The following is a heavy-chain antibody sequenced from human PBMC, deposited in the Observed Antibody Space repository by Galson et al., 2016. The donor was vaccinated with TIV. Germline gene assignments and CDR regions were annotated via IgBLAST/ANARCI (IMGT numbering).Heavy chain of an antibody. CDR1: GAPIRDGDSF. J-gene: IGHJ6*01. CDR3: SRKAGYYYYAMDV. V-gene: IGHV4-30-4*01. CDR2: IYYSGRT. Sequence: TLSLTCTVSGAPIRDGDSFWSWIRQSPGKGLEWIGYIYYSGRTFYNPSLKSRISISVDTSKNKFSLKLTSVTAADTAVYYCSRKAGYYYYAMDVWGQGTMVTVSS.